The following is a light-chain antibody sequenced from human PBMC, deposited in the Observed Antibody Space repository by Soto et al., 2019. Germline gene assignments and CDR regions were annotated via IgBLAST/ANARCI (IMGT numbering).Light chain of an antibody. CDR3: AAWDGSLNNVL. V-gene: IGLV1-44*01. CDR1: GSSIGTNT. Sequence: QSVLTQPPSASGTPGQRGTISCSGSGSSIGTNTVNWYRQLPGTAHKLLIYGNKQRTSGVPDRFSGSKSATSASLAISGLQSEDEADYYCAAWDGSLNNVLFGGGTKVTVL. J-gene: IGLJ2*01. CDR2: GNK.